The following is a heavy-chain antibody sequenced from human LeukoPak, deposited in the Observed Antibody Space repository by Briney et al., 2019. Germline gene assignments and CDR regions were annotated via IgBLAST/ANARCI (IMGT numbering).Heavy chain of an antibody. D-gene: IGHD2-15*01. J-gene: IGHJ6*03. V-gene: IGHV4-59*11. CDR2: ISNSGST. Sequence: SETLSLTCTVSGGSISSHYWTWVRQSPVKGLEWIGDISNSGSTSYNPALKSRVTISIDTSKNQSSLKLSSVTAADTAVYYCGRDALVGYFSYYYMDVWGKGTTVTVSS. CDR3: GRDALVGYFSYYYMDV. CDR1: GGSISSHY.